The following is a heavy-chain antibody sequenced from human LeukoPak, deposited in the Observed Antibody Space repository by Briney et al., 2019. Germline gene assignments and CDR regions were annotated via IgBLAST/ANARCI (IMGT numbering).Heavy chain of an antibody. CDR3: ARLHGDYYYYGMDV. Sequence: SETLSLTCTVSGGSISSYYWSWIRQPPGQGLEWIGYIYYSGSTNYNPSLKSRVTISVDTSKNQFSLKLSPVTAADTAVYYCARLHGDYYYYGMDVWGQGTTVTVSS. CDR1: GGSISSYY. D-gene: IGHD5-24*01. V-gene: IGHV4-59*08. J-gene: IGHJ6*02. CDR2: IYYSGST.